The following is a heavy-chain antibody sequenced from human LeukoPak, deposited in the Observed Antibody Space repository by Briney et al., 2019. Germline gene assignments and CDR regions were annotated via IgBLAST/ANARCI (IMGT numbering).Heavy chain of an antibody. D-gene: IGHD3-3*01. CDR1: GGSINSYY. CDR3: ARSKGERITIFGVVIPFNWFDP. CDR2: IYHSGST. Sequence: SETLSLTCTVSGGSINSYYWSWIRQPPGKGLEWIGSIYHSGSTYYNPSLKSRVTISVDTSKNQFSLRLSAVTAADTAVYYCARSKGERITIFGVVIPFNWFDPWGQGTLVTVSS. J-gene: IGHJ5*02. V-gene: IGHV4-59*04.